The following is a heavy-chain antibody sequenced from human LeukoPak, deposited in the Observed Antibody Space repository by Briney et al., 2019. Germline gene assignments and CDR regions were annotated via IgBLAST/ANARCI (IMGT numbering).Heavy chain of an antibody. J-gene: IGHJ3*02. Sequence: GGSLRLSCAASGFTFDDYAMHWVRQAPGKGLEWVSGISWNSGSIGYADSVEGRFTISRDNAKNPLYLQMNSLRAEDTALYYCAKGGVEDVFDIWGQGTMVTVSS. V-gene: IGHV3-9*01. CDR1: GFTFDDYA. CDR2: ISWNSGSI. CDR3: AKGGVEDVFDI. D-gene: IGHD3-3*01.